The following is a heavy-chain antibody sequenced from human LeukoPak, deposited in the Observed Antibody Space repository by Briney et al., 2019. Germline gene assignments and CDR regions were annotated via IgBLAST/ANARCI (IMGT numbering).Heavy chain of an antibody. D-gene: IGHD2-21*02. V-gene: IGHV4-38-2*01. CDR3: ARQTSMVTMYYFDQ. Sequence: SETLSLTCAVSGYSISSGYYWGWIRQPPGKGLEWIGSIYHSGSTYYNPSLKSRVTISVDTSKNQFSLKLSSVTAADTAVYYCARQTSMVTMYYFDQWGQGTLVTVSS. J-gene: IGHJ4*02. CDR2: IYHSGST. CDR1: GYSISSGYY.